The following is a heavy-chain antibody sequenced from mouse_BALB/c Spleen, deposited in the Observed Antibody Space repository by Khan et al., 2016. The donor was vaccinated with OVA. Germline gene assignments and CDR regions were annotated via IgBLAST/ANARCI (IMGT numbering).Heavy chain of an antibody. Sequence: EVQLRESGPGLVKPSQPLSLTCTVTGYSITSGYAWNWIRQFPGNKLEWMGYISYSGVTSYTPSLKSRISITRDTSKNQFFLQLNSVTTEDTATYYCARGNYYGYYFDYWGQGTTLTVSS. CDR2: ISYSGVT. V-gene: IGHV3-2*02. J-gene: IGHJ2*01. D-gene: IGHD1-1*01. CDR3: ARGNYYGYYFDY. CDR1: GYSITSGYA.